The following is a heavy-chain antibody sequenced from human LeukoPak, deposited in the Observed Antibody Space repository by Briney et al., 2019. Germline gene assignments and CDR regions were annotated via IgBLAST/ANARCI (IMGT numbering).Heavy chain of an antibody. Sequence: GGSLRLSCAASGFTFSNAWMSWVRQAPGKGLEWVGRIKSKTGGRTTDYAAPVKGRFTISRDDSKNTLYLQMSSLKTEDTAVYYCTTGCVRGKWGQGTLVTVSS. V-gene: IGHV3-15*01. J-gene: IGHJ4*02. CDR2: IKSKTGGRTT. D-gene: IGHD2-21*01. CDR1: GFTFSNAW. CDR3: TTGCVRGK.